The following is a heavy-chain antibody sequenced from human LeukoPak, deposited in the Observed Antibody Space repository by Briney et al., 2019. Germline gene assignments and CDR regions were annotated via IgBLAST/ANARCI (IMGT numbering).Heavy chain of an antibody. V-gene: IGHV4-59*01. CDR1: GGSISSYY. D-gene: IGHD5-18*01. CDR2: IYYSGST. Sequence: SETLSLTCTVSGGSISSYYWSWIRQPPGKGLEWIGYIYYSGSTNYNPSLKSRVTISVDTSKNQFSLKLSSVTAADTAVYYCARDLRYSPTLFDYWGQGTLVTVSS. CDR3: ARDLRYSPTLFDY. J-gene: IGHJ4*02.